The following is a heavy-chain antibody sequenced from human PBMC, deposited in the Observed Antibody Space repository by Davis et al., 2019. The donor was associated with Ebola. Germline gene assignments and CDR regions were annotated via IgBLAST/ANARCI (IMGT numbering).Heavy chain of an antibody. D-gene: IGHD4-11*01. Sequence: PGGSLRLSCAGSGFTVSDKYMSWVRQAPGKGLEWVSGIYGGDTHYADSVRGRFTISRDNSKNTLHLQMNSLRVEDTAVYFCAREPTGNYYYFYGMDVWGKGTTVSVSS. J-gene: IGHJ6*04. V-gene: IGHV3-53*01. CDR2: IYGGDT. CDR1: GFTVSDKY. CDR3: AREPTGNYYYFYGMDV.